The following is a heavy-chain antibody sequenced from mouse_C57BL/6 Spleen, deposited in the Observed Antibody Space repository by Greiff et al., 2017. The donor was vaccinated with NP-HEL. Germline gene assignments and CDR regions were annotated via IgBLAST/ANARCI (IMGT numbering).Heavy chain of an antibody. CDR3: AREIYYYGSSPHYAMDY. V-gene: IGHV1-52*01. Sequence: VQLQQPGAELVRPGSSVKLSCKASGYTFTSYWMHWVKQRPIQGLEWIGNIDPSDSETHYNQKFKDKATLTVDKSSSTAYMQLSSLTSEDSAVYYCAREIYYYGSSPHYAMDYWGQGTSVTVSS. J-gene: IGHJ4*01. CDR1: GYTFTSYW. D-gene: IGHD1-1*01. CDR2: IDPSDSET.